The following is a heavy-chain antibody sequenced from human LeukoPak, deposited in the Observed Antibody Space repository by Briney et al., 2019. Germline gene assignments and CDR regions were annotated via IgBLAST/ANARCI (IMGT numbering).Heavy chain of an antibody. V-gene: IGHV3-33*01. J-gene: IGHJ4*02. CDR3: ARAWYSSGWYYFDY. Sequence: GGSLRLSCAASGFTFSSYGMHWVRQAPGKGLEWVAVIWYDGSNKYYADSVKGRFTISRDNSKNTLYLQMNSLRAEDTAVYYCARAWYSSGWYYFDYWGQGTLVTVSS. CDR1: GFTFSSYG. CDR2: IWYDGSNK. D-gene: IGHD6-19*01.